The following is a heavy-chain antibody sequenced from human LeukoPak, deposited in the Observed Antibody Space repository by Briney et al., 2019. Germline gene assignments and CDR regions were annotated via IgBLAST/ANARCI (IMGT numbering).Heavy chain of an antibody. J-gene: IGHJ1*01. D-gene: IGHD6-19*01. CDR3: ATDFLAVAHSLGFQH. V-gene: IGHV4-59*01. Sequence: SETLSLTCTVSGGSISSYYWSWIRQPPGKGLEWIGYIYYSGSTNYNPSLKSRVTISVDTSKNQFSLKLSSVTAADTAVYYCATDFLAVAHSLGFQHWGQGTLVTVSS. CDR2: IYYSGST. CDR1: GGSISSYY.